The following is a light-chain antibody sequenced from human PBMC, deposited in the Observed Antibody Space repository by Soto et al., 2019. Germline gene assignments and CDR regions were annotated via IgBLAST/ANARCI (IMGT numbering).Light chain of an antibody. J-gene: IGKJ3*01. Sequence: EIVMTQCPATLSVSPWGRATPCCRASQSVYQNLAGYQQKPGQAPRLFXYGASTRATGIPARFSGSGSGTELTLTISSLQSEHFAVYYCQQYNNWPPVTFGPGTNVYIK. CDR2: GAS. CDR3: QQYNNWPPVT. CDR1: QSVYQN. V-gene: IGKV3-15*01.